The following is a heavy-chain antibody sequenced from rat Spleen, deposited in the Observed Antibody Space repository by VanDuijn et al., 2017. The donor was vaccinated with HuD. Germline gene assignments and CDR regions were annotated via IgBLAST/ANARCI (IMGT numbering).Heavy chain of an antibody. D-gene: IGHD1-4*01. J-gene: IGHJ2*01. V-gene: IGHV5-46*01. Sequence: EVQLVESGGGLVQPGRSMKLSCAASGFTFSSFPMAWVRQAPTKGLEWVATISTSGGSTYYRDSVKGRFTISRDNAKSTLYLQMNSLRSEDTATYYCTRDRVYWGQGVMVTVSS. CDR2: ISTSGGST. CDR1: GFTFSSFP. CDR3: TRDRVY.